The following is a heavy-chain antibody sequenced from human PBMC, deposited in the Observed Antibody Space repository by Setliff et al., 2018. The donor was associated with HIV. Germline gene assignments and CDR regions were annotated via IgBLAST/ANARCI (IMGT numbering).Heavy chain of an antibody. Sequence: GGSLRLSCVASGFSFSTYGLCWVRQAPGEGLEWVSCISGRGDITYYADSLKGRFTISRDNPKNTLYLQMNSLRAEDTAVFYCAKGTNYDLLTGYHAFDVWGQGTMVTVSS. V-gene: IGHV3-23*01. CDR1: GFSFSTYG. D-gene: IGHD3-9*01. J-gene: IGHJ3*01. CDR2: ISGRGDIT. CDR3: AKGTNYDLLTGYHAFDV.